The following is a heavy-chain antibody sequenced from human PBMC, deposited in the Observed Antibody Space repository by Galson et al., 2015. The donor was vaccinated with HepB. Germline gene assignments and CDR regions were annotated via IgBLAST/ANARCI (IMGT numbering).Heavy chain of an antibody. Sequence: SLRLSCAASGFTFSSYGMHWVRQAPGKGLEWVAVIWYDGSNKYYADSVKGRFTISRDNSKNTLYLQMNSLRAEDTAVYYCARAYYYDSSGYPDAFDIWGQGTMVTVSS. CDR3: ARAYYYDSSGYPDAFDI. CDR2: IWYDGSNK. V-gene: IGHV3-33*01. D-gene: IGHD3-22*01. J-gene: IGHJ3*02. CDR1: GFTFSSYG.